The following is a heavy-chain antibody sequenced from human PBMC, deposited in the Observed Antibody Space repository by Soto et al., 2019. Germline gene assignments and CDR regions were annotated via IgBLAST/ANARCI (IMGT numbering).Heavy chain of an antibody. V-gene: IGHV3-30-3*01. CDR2: ISYDGSNK. CDR1: GFTFSSYA. Sequence: GGSLRLSCAASGFTFSSYAMHWVRQAPGKGLEWVAVISYDGSNKYYADSVKGRFTISRDNSKNTLYLQMNSLRAEDTAVYHCAKNQGVELVPLATVDWFDPYGQGSVVTVSS. D-gene: IGHD1-26*01. CDR3: AKNQGVELVPLATVDWFDP. J-gene: IGHJ5*02.